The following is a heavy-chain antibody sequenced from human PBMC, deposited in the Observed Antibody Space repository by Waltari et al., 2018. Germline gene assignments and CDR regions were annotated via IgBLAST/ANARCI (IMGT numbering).Heavy chain of an antibody. V-gene: IGHV4-34*01. CDR2: INHSGST. CDR1: GGSFSGYY. J-gene: IGHJ4*02. CDR3: ARDGLAGDFDY. D-gene: IGHD2-15*01. Sequence: QVQLQQWGAGLLKPSETLSLTCAVYGGSFSGYYWSWIRQPPGKGLEWIGEINHSGSTNYNPSLKRRVTRSVDTSKNQFSLKLSSVTAADTAVYYCARDGLAGDFDYWGQGTLVTVSS.